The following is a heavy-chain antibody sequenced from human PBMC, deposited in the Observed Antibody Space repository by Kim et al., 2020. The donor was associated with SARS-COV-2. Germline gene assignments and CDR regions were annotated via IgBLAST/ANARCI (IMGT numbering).Heavy chain of an antibody. V-gene: IGHV4-39*01. CDR3: ARRRLNDAYDI. Sequence: SETLSLTCTVSGGSISTSGYDWGWIRQPPGKGLEWIGSVYYSGITYHNPSLKSRDTISADRSKNQLSLKLSSVTAADTAVYYCARRRLNDAYDIWGRGT. J-gene: IGHJ3*02. CDR1: GGSISTSGYD. CDR2: VYYSGIT.